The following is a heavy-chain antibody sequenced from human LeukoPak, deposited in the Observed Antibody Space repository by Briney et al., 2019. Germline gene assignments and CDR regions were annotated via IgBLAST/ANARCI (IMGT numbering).Heavy chain of an antibody. J-gene: IGHJ6*03. CDR1: GGTFSSYT. Sequence: SVKVSCKASGGTFSSYTISWVRQAPGQGLEWMGRIIPILGIANYAQKFQGRVTITADKSTSTAYMELSSLRSEDAAVYYCARGNYGYYYYYYYMDVWGKGTTVTVSS. CDR2: IIPILGIA. D-gene: IGHD5-18*01. V-gene: IGHV1-69*02. CDR3: ARGNYGYYYYYYYMDV.